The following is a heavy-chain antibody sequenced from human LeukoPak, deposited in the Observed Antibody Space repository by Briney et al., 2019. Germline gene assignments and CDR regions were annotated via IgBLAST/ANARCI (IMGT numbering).Heavy chain of an antibody. CDR2: ISGSGATT. Sequence: GGSLRLSCVASGFTFSSYAMSWVRQGPGKGLEWVSSISGSGATTYYADSVKGRFAISRDNSKNTLYLGMNSLRAEDTAVYYCAKGASSTSCHYMDVWGQGTTVTVSS. CDR1: GFTFSSYA. V-gene: IGHV3-23*01. D-gene: IGHD2-2*01. CDR3: AKGASSTSCHYMDV. J-gene: IGHJ6*02.